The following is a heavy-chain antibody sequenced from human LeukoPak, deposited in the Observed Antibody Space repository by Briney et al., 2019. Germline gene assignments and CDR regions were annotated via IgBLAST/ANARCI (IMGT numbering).Heavy chain of an antibody. CDR3: AREVQDYIRGSYRYGDIDY. Sequence: PGGSLRLSCAASGFTFSSYSMNWVRQAPGKGLEWVSYISSSSSTIYYADSVKGRFTISRDNAKNSLYLQMNSLRDEDTAVYYCAREVQDYIRGSYRYGDIDYWGQGTLVTVSS. CDR1: GFTFSSYS. V-gene: IGHV3-48*02. J-gene: IGHJ4*02. D-gene: IGHD3-16*02. CDR2: ISSSSSTI.